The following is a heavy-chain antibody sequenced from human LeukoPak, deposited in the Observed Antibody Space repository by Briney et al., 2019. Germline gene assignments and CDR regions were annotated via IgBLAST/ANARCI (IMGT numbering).Heavy chain of an antibody. CDR1: GLTFRSYG. CDR3: ARHEVRGATTTFDY. D-gene: IGHD1-26*01. V-gene: IGHV3-23*01. CDR2: ISGNGGGT. Sequence: PGVSLRLSCAVSGLTFRSYGMSWVRQAPGKGLEWGSGISGNGGGTKYADSVKGRFTISRDNSKNTLYLQMSSLRAEDTAVYYCARHEVRGATTTFDYWGQGTLVTVSS. J-gene: IGHJ4*02.